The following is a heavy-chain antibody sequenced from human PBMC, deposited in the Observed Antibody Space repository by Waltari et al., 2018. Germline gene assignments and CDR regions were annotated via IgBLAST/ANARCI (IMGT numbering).Heavy chain of an antibody. Sequence: QVQLQESGPGLVKPSETLSLTCTVSGGSISSHSRSRIRQPPGKGLEWIGYIYYSGSTNYNPSLKSRVTISVDTSKNQFSLKLSSVTAADTAVYYCARDIPPPSYGDYVDIWGQGTMVTVSS. CDR3: ARDIPPPSYGDYVDI. CDR2: IYYSGST. J-gene: IGHJ3*02. D-gene: IGHD4-17*01. CDR1: GGSISSHS. V-gene: IGHV4-59*11.